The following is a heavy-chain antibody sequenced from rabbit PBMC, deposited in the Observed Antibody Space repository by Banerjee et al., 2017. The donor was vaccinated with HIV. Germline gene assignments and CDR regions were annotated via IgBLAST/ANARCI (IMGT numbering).Heavy chain of an antibody. CDR2: IGAAST. CDR1: GFTISSSYY. J-gene: IGHJ5*01. Sequence: QSLEESGGGLVKPGASLTLTCTASGFTISSSYYMCWVRQAPGKGLEWIACIGAASTYYATWAKGRFTISKTSSTTVTLQMTSLTAADTATYFCARSNDHAGDPDWLDLWGQGTLVTVS. CDR3: ARSNDHAGDPDWLDL. D-gene: IGHD2-1*01. V-gene: IGHV1S40*01.